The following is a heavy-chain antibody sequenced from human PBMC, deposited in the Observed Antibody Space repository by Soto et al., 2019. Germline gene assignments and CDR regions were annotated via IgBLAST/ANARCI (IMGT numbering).Heavy chain of an antibody. Sequence: QVQLQQRGAGLLKPSETLSLTCAVYGGSFSGYYWSWIRQPPGKGLEWIGEINHSGSTNYNPSLKSRVTISVDTSKNQFSLKLSSVTAADTAVYYCARRDCSGGSCHTHDYWGQGTLVTVSS. CDR3: ARRDCSGGSCHTHDY. D-gene: IGHD2-15*01. CDR1: GGSFSGYY. V-gene: IGHV4-34*01. CDR2: INHSGST. J-gene: IGHJ4*02.